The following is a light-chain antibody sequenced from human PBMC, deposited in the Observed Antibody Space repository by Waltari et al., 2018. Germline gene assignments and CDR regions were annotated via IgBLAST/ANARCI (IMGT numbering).Light chain of an antibody. CDR3: QQYNLYPLT. J-gene: IGKJ4*01. CDR2: KAS. CDR1: QSITWW. V-gene: IGKV1-5*03. Sequence: DIHMTQSPSTLSAPVGDRVTITCRASQSITWWLAWYQQKPGKAPKLLISKASTLETGVPSRFSGTGSGTEFTLTINSLQPDDSATYFCQQYNLYPLTFSGGTTVGIK.